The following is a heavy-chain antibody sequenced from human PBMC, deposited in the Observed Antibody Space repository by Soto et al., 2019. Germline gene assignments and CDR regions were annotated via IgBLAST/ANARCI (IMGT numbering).Heavy chain of an antibody. CDR1: GFTFSNAW. CDR2: IKSKTDGGTT. V-gene: IGHV3-15*01. Sequence: GGSLRLSCAASGFTFSNAWMSWVRQAPGKGLEWVGRIKSKTDGGTTDYAAPVKGRFTISRDDSKNTLYLQMNSLKTEDTAVYYCTTAYSGVIRSYGAGYGMDVWRQGTTVTVSS. D-gene: IGHD3-16*02. CDR3: TTAYSGVIRSYGAGYGMDV. J-gene: IGHJ6*02.